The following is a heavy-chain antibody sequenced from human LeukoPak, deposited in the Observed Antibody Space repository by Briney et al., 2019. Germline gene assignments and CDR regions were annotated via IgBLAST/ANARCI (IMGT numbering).Heavy chain of an antibody. CDR1: GFTFSSYG. J-gene: IGHJ4*02. Sequence: GGSLRLSCAASGFTFSSYGMHWVRQAPGKGLEWVAVIWYDGSNKYYADSVKGRFTISRGNSKNTLYLQMNSLRAEDTAVYYCARSPMNRYYYDSSGYYPKYYFDYWGQGTLVTVSP. CDR3: ARSPMNRYYYDSSGYYPKYYFDY. CDR2: IWYDGSNK. D-gene: IGHD3-22*01. V-gene: IGHV3-33*01.